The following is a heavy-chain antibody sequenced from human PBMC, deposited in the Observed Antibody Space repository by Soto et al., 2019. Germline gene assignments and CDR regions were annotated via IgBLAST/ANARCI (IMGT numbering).Heavy chain of an antibody. CDR3: ARLFRAASWFDP. CDR1: GGSISSGGYS. D-gene: IGHD3-10*01. Sequence: TLSLTCAVSGGSISSGGYSWSWIRQPPGKGLEWIGYIYHSVSTYYNPSLKSRVTISVDRSKNQFSLKLSSVTAADTAVYYCARLFRAASWFDPWGQGTLVTASS. CDR2: IYHSVST. V-gene: IGHV4-30-2*01. J-gene: IGHJ5*02.